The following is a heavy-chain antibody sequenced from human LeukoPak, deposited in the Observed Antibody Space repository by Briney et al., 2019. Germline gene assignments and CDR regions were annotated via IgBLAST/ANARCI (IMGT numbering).Heavy chain of an antibody. CDR1: GGSITSYY. CDR2: IYYSGST. Sequence: PSETLSLTCTVSGGSITSYYWSWIRQPPGKGLEWIDYIYYSGSTNYNPSLKSRLTISLDASKNQFSLKLSSVTAADTAVYYCARGRMGAAIDYWGQGTLVTVSS. D-gene: IGHD1-26*01. V-gene: IGHV4-59*01. J-gene: IGHJ4*02. CDR3: ARGRMGAAIDY.